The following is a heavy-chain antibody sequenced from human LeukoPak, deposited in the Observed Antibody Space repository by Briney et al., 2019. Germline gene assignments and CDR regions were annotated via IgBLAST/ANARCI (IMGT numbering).Heavy chain of an antibody. CDR1: GFTFSSYE. J-gene: IGHJ4*02. D-gene: IGHD3-10*01. V-gene: IGHV3-48*03. Sequence: GGSLRLSCAASGFTFSSYEMNWVRQAPGKGLEWVSYISSSGSTIYYADSVKGRFTISRDIAKNSLYLQMNSLRAEDTAVYYCARAGLGEFDYWGQGTLVTVSS. CDR2: ISSSGSTI. CDR3: ARAGLGEFDY.